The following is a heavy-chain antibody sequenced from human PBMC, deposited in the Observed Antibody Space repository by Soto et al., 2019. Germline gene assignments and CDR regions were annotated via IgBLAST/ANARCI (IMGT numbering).Heavy chain of an antibody. CDR2: IIPIFGTA. Sequence: QVQLVQSGAEVKKPGSSVKVSCKASGGTFSSYAISWVRQAPGQGLEWMGGIIPIFGTANYAQKFQGRVTITADESTSTAYMELSSLRSEDTAVYYCARVNCSSTSCYVWGSYYYGMDVWGQGTTVTVSS. D-gene: IGHD2-2*01. J-gene: IGHJ6*02. CDR3: ARVNCSSTSCYVWGSYYYGMDV. CDR1: GGTFSSYA. V-gene: IGHV1-69*01.